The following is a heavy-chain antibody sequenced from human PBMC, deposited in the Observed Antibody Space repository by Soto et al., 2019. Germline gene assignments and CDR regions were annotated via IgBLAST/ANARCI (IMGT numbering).Heavy chain of an antibody. V-gene: IGHV4-39*01. CDR1: GGSISSSRCH. Sequence: SETLSLTCTVSGGSISSSRCHWGWIRQPPGKGLEWIASIKYSGTTFYNPSLKSRVTLSVDTSKNQFALKLSSVTAAETAVYYCAVGSSGFYYIYWGQGIQVTVSS. CDR2: IKYSGTT. J-gene: IGHJ4*02. CDR3: AVGSSGFYYIY. D-gene: IGHD1-26*01.